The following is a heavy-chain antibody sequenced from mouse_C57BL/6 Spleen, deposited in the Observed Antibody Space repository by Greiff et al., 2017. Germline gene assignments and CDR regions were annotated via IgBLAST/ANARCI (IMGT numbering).Heavy chain of an antibody. J-gene: IGHJ4*01. V-gene: IGHV1-18*01. D-gene: IGHD1-1*01. CDR3: ARPQYDGPYYAMDY. CDR2: INPNNGGT. Sequence: VQLQQSGPELVKPGASVKIPCKASGYTFTDYNMDWVKQSHGKSLEWIGDINPNNGGTIYNQKFKGKATLTVDKSSSTAYMELRSLTSEDTAVYYCARPQYDGPYYAMDYWGQGTTGT. CDR1: GYTFTDYN.